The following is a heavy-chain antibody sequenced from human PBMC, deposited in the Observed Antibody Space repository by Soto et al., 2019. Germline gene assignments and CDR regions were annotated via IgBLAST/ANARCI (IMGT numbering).Heavy chain of an antibody. CDR1: GYNFNRYW. J-gene: IGHJ5*02. Sequence: GESLKISCKGSGYNFNRYWIGWVRQMPGKGLEWMGVIYPGDSDTRYSPSLQGQVTISADKSSSAAYLQWSSLQASDTATYYCARHRYSRSWLPDAFDPWGQGTLVTVSS. CDR3: ARHRYSRSWLPDAFDP. V-gene: IGHV5-51*01. D-gene: IGHD6-13*01. CDR2: IYPGDSDT.